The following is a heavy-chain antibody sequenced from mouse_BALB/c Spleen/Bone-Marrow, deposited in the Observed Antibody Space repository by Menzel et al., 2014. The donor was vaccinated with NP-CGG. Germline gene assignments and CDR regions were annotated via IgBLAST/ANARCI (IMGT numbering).Heavy chain of an antibody. Sequence: VQLQQSGPGLVQPSQSLSITCTVSGFSLTSYGVHRVRQSPGKGLEWLGVIWRGGSTDYNAAFMSRLSITKDNSKSQVFFKMNSLQADDTAIYYCAKIGTTTGAMDYWGQGTSVTVSS. J-gene: IGHJ4*01. CDR3: AKIGTTTGAMDY. D-gene: IGHD2-14*01. CDR2: IWRGGST. V-gene: IGHV2-5*01. CDR1: GFSLTSYG.